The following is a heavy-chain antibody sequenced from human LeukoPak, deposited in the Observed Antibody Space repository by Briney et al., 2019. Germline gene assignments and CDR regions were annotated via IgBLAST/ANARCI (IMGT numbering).Heavy chain of an antibody. CDR1: GYRLRNHG. CDR3: ASGSSPYNWYFDL. J-gene: IGHJ2*01. CDR2: IGAGSGDT. V-gene: IGHV1-18*01. D-gene: IGHD4-11*01. Sequence: GASVKVSXKASGYRLRNHGISWLRQAPGQGLEWVGWIGAGSGDTHGDTHYAEKLQGRGTMTTDTSTDTVYMDLRSLTSDATAVYYCASGSSPYNWYFDLWGRGTLVTVSS.